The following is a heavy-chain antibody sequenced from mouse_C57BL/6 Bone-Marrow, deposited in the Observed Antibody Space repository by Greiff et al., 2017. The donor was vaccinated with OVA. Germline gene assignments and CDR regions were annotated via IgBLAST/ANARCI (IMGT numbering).Heavy chain of an antibody. CDR1: GYTFTDYE. J-gene: IGHJ4*01. D-gene: IGHD3-3*01. CDR2: IDPETGGT. V-gene: IGHV1-15*01. CDR3: TRGTYAMDY. Sequence: VQVVESGAELVRPGASVTLSCKASGYTFTDYEMHWVKQTPVHGLEWIGAIDPETGGTAYNQKFKGKAILTADKSSSTAYMELRSLTSEDSAVYYCTRGTYAMDYWGQGTSVTVSS.